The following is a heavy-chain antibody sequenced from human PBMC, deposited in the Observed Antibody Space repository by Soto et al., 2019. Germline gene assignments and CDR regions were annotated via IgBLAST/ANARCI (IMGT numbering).Heavy chain of an antibody. CDR3: ARRDSHGFFRYFDN. Sequence: QVQLVQSGAEVKKPGASVKVSCKASGYVFTSYAMSWVRQAPGQGLEWMGWISTYSGDTNYAQKFQGRVTMTTDTSTSIAYMELRSLRSDDTAVYYCARRDSHGFFRYFDNWGQGTLVTVSS. J-gene: IGHJ4*02. CDR1: GYVFTSYA. CDR2: ISTYSGDT. V-gene: IGHV1-18*01. D-gene: IGHD3-10*01.